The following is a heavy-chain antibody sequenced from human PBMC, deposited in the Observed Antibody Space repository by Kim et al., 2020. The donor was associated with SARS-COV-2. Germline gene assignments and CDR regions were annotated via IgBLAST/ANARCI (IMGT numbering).Heavy chain of an antibody. CDR2: VFHNGDT. V-gene: IGHV4-39*01. D-gene: IGHD3-10*01. Sequence: SETLSLTCTVSGGVIRDNNYIWGWIRQPPGKGLEWIGSVFHNGDTYYSPSLNSRVTMSVDTSKNEFSLKLVSVTAADTAAYYCARIRRFADYFEYWGQGILVPVSS. J-gene: IGHJ4*02. CDR3: ARIRRFADYFEY. CDR1: GGVIRDNNYI.